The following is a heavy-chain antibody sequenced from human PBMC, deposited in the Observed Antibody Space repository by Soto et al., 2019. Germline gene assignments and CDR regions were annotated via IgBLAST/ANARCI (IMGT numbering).Heavy chain of an antibody. CDR3: ARHAFYSTYYYGMDV. CDR2: IYYSGST. V-gene: IGHV4-59*01. Sequence: PXGTLSLTCTVSGGFISNYYWTCIRQPPGKGLEWIGYIYYSGSTNYNPSLKSRVTISVDTSKNQFSLKLSSVTAADTAVYYCARHAFYSTYYYGMDVWGQGTTVTVSS. D-gene: IGHD4-4*01. J-gene: IGHJ6*02. CDR1: GGFISNYY.